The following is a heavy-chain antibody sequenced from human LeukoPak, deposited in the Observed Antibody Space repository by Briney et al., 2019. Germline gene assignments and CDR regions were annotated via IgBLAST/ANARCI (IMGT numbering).Heavy chain of an antibody. D-gene: IGHD2-2*01. J-gene: IGHJ6*03. V-gene: IGHV1-69*13. CDR3: ARAGEYCSSTSCYYGNYYYYMDV. CDR2: TIPIFGTA. Sequence: ASVKVSCKASGYTFTGYYMHWVRQAPGQGLEWMGGTIPIFGTANYAQKFQGRVTITADESTSTAYMELSSLRSEDTAVYYCARAGEYCSSTSCYYGNYYYYMDVWGKGTTVTISS. CDR1: GYTFTGYY.